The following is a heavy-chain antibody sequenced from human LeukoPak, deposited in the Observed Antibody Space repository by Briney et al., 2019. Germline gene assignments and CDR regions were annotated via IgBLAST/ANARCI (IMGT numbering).Heavy chain of an antibody. D-gene: IGHD2-15*01. CDR2: IKQDGSAK. J-gene: IGHJ4*02. CDR1: GFTFSRHW. V-gene: IGHV3-7*03. CDR3: ARDNGWSADF. Sequence: GGSLRLSCAASGFTFSRHWMYWVRQAPGKGLEWVANIKQDGSAKPYVDSVKGRFTISRDNAKNSLFLQMNSLRVEDTAVYYCARDNGWSADFWGPGTLVTVSS.